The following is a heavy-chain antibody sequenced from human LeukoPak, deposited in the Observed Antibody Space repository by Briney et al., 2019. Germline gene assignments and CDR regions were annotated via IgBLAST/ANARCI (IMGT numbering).Heavy chain of an antibody. V-gene: IGHV3-7*01. Sequence: PGGSLRLSCAASGFTFSSYWMSWVRQAPGKGLEWVANIKQDGSEKYYVDFVKGRFTISRDNAKNSLYLQMNSLRAEDTAVYYCARSLGRLQSPVFDYWGQGTPVTVSS. CDR2: IKQDGSEK. D-gene: IGHD5-24*01. CDR3: ARSLGRLQSPVFDY. J-gene: IGHJ4*02. CDR1: GFTFSSYW.